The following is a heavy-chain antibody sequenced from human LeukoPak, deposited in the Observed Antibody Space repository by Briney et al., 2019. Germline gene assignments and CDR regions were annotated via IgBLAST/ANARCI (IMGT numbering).Heavy chain of an antibody. D-gene: IGHD6-19*01. J-gene: IGHJ4*02. CDR3: AKGSRIAVALDY. CDR2: ISYDGSNK. V-gene: IGHV3-30*18. CDR1: GFTFSSYG. Sequence: GGSLRLSCAASGFTFSSYGMHWVRLAPGKGLEWVAVISYDGSNKYYADSVKGRFTISRDNSKNTLYLQMNSLRAEDTAVYYCAKGSRIAVALDYWGQGTLVTVSS.